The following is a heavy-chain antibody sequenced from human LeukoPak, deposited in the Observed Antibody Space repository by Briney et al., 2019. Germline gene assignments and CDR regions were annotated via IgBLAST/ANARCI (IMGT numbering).Heavy chain of an antibody. J-gene: IGHJ4*02. V-gene: IGHV3-30-3*01. CDR3: ARGAQLDY. Sequence: GGSLRLSCAASGFTFSSYAMHWVRQAPGKGLEWVAVMSYDGSNKYYADSVKGRFTISRDNSKNTLYLQMNSLRAEDTAVYYCARGAQLDYWGQGTLVTVSS. CDR2: MSYDGSNK. CDR1: GFTFSSYA.